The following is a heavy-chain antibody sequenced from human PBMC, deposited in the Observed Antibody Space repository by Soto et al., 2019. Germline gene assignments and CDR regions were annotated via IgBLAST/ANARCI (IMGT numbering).Heavy chain of an antibody. CDR2: ISTYNGNT. V-gene: IGHV1-18*01. J-gene: IGHJ6*02. CDR1: GYTFTSYG. CDR3: AGRVVTAMEPSYGMDV. D-gene: IGHD2-21*02. Sequence: QVQLVQSGAEVRKPGASVKVPCKASGYTFTSYGISWVRQAPGQGLEWMGWISTYNGNTNYAEKLQGRVTMTTDTSTSRAYMELRSLRCDDRAVYYCAGRVVTAMEPSYGMDVWGQGTTVIVSS.